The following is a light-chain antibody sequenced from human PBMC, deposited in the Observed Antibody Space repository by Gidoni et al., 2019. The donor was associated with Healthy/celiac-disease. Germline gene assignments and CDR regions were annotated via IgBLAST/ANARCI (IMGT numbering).Light chain of an antibody. CDR3: QQYDNLPS. CDR1: QDISNY. CDR2: DAS. V-gene: IGKV1-33*01. J-gene: IGKJ4*01. Sequence: DIQMTQSQSSLSASVGDSVTITCQASQDISNYLNWYQQKPGKAPKLLIYDASNLETGVPSRFSGSGSGTDFTFTISSLQPEDIATYYCQQYDNLPSFGGGTKVEIK.